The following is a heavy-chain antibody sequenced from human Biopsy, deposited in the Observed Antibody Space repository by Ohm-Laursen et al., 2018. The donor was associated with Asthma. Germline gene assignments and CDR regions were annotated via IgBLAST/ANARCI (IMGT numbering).Heavy chain of an antibody. Sequence: ASVKVSCKASGYTFINYAIHWVRQAPGQRLEWMGWINAGSGNTKYSQKFQGRVTITRDTSASTAYMDLSSLRSEDTAVYYCARTYYDFLTGQVKDGFDVWGQGTMVTVAS. D-gene: IGHD3-9*01. CDR2: INAGSGNT. CDR1: GYTFINYA. CDR3: ARTYYDFLTGQVKDGFDV. J-gene: IGHJ3*01. V-gene: IGHV1-3*01.